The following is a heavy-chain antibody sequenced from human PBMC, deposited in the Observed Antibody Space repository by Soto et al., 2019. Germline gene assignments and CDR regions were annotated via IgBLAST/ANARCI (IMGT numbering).Heavy chain of an antibody. CDR1: AHKFTSSW. CDR2: IFPCNSDT. CDR3: GRKDKSCYSNLFDP. Sequence: PVQSLKVSWSTSAHKFTSSWIAWVRQMPQKCLAGFCIIFPCNSDTSVIPSLQGQVAISADRSTSSVFLQWASLKAADTAVYFCGRKDKSCYSNLFDPWGQPTLVTVSS. J-gene: IGHJ5*02. V-gene: IGHV5-51*01. D-gene: IGHD3-22*01.